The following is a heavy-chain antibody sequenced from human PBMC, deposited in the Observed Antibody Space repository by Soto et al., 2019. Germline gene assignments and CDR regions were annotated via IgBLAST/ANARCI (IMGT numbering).Heavy chain of an antibody. CDR2: ISYDGSNK. V-gene: IGHV3-30*18. CDR1: GFTFSSYG. J-gene: IGHJ4*02. Sequence: QVQLVESGGGVVQPGRSLRLSCAAYGFTFSSYGMHWVRQAPGKGLEWVAVISYDGSNKYYADSVKGRFTISRDNSKNTLYLQMNSLRAEDTAVYYCAKGSTAMTYFDYWGQGTLVTVSS. CDR3: AKGSTAMTYFDY. D-gene: IGHD5-18*01.